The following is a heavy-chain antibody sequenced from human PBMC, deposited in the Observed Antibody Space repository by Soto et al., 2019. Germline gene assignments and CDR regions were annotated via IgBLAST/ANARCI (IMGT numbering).Heavy chain of an antibody. D-gene: IGHD4-4*01. J-gene: IGHJ6*02. V-gene: IGHV3-23*01. CDR3: VKPPVITASYYYYDMDV. Sequence: TGGSLRLSCAASGFTFSTYPMSWVRQAPGKGLEWVSGISGSGISTYYTDSVKGRFTISRDNSKNTVFLQMNSPRDEDTAVYYCVKPPVITASYYYYDMDVWGQGTTVTVSS. CDR2: ISGSGIST. CDR1: GFTFSTYP.